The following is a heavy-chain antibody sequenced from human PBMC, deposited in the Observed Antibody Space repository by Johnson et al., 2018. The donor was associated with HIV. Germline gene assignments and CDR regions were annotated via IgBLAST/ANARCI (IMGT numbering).Heavy chain of an antibody. Sequence: QVQLVESGGGLVQPGGSLRLSCAASGFTFSSYAMHWVRQAPGKGLEWVAVISYDGSNKYYADSVKGRFTISRDNAKNTLYLQMNSLRAEDTAVYYCARGGDYDEGAFDIWGQGTMVTVSS. CDR2: ISYDGSNK. CDR1: GFTFSSYA. J-gene: IGHJ3*02. D-gene: IGHD4-17*01. CDR3: ARGGDYDEGAFDI. V-gene: IGHV3-30-3*01.